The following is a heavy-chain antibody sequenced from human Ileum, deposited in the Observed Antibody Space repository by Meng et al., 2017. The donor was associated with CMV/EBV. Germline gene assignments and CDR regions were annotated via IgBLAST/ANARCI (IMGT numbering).Heavy chain of an antibody. CDR3: ARGRRDGYNNPPLDY. V-gene: IGHV4-34*01. D-gene: IGHD5-24*01. CDR2: INHSGST. CDR1: GGSFSGYY. J-gene: IGHJ4*02. Sequence: QVQLQQVGAGLLQPSDTLSLTCAVYGGSFSGYYWGWIRQPPGKGLEWIGEINHSGSTNYNPSLKSRVTISVDTSKNQFSLKLSSVTAADTAVYYCARGRRDGYNNPPLDYWGQGTLVTVSS.